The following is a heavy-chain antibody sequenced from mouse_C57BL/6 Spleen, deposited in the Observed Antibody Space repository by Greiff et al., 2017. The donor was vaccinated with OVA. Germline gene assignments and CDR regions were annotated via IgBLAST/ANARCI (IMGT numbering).Heavy chain of an antibody. Sequence: VQLQQPGAELVRPGTSVKLSCKASGYTFTSYWMHWVKQRPGQGLEWIGVIDPSDSYTTYNQKFKGKATVTVDKSSSTAYMHLSSLTSEDSSVYYCARYGDGHFDYWGKGTTLTVSS. CDR1: GYTFTSYW. CDR2: IDPSDSYT. V-gene: IGHV1-59*01. CDR3: ARYGDGHFDY. J-gene: IGHJ2*01. D-gene: IGHD1-1*02.